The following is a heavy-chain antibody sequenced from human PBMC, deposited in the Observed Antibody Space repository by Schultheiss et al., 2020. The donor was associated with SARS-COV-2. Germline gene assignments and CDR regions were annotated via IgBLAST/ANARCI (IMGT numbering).Heavy chain of an antibody. CDR2: INPSGGST. CDR1: GGTFSSYA. J-gene: IGHJ4*02. Sequence: ASVKVSCKASGGTFSSYAISWVRQAPGQGLEWMGIINPSGGSTSYAQKFQGRVTMTRDTSTSTVYMELSSLRSEDTAVYYCARDRDCSSTSCYTWYFDYWGQGTLVTVSS. V-gene: IGHV1-46*01. CDR3: ARDRDCSSTSCYTWYFDY. D-gene: IGHD2-2*02.